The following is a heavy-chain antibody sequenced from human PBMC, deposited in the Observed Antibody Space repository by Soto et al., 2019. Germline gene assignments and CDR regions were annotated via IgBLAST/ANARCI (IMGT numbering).Heavy chain of an antibody. V-gene: IGHV4-30-2*01. CDR2: ISHSGST. D-gene: IGHD2-8*02. J-gene: IGHJ5*02. CDR3: VRESTLSGPNWFDT. Sequence: QLQLLESGSGLVKPSQTLSLTCSVSGGSINSGRSSWNWIRQPPGKGLEWIAYISHSGSTYYTPPLKSRVTISVDRSKNQFSLKLTSLTAADTAVYYCVRESTLSGPNWFDTWGPGILVTVSS. CDR1: GGSINSGRSS.